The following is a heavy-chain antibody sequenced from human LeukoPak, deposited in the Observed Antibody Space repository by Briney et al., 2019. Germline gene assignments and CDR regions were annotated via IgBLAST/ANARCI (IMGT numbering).Heavy chain of an antibody. CDR2: IYYSGST. V-gene: IGHV4-39*01. CDR1: GASISSSSYY. CDR3: ARRDYYDSSGSVSGWFDP. D-gene: IGHD3-22*01. Sequence: SETLSLTCTVSGASISSSSYYWGWIRQPPGKGLEWIGSIYYSGSTYYNPSLKSRVTISVDTSKNQFSLKLCSVTAADTAVYYCARRDYYDSSGSVSGWFDPWGQGTLVTVSS. J-gene: IGHJ5*02.